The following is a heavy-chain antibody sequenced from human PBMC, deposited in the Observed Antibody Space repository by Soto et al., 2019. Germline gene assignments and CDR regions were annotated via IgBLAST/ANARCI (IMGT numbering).Heavy chain of an antibody. CDR3: AILPTGYPNWFGP. CDR1: GFTVSSNY. Sequence: GGSLRLSCAASGFTVSSNYMSWVRQAPGKGLEWVSVIYSGGSTYYADSVKGRFTISRDNSKNTLFLQMNSLRAEDTALYYCAILPTGYPNWFGPWGQGTLVTVSS. V-gene: IGHV3-66*01. CDR2: IYSGGST. D-gene: IGHD3-9*01. J-gene: IGHJ5*02.